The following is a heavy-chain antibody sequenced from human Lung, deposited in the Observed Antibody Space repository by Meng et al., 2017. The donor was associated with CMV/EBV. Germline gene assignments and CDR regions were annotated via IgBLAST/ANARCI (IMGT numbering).Heavy chain of an antibody. D-gene: IGHD6-19*01. V-gene: IGHV4-59*03. J-gene: IGHJ4*02. CDR1: SGSIRGHY. CDR2: TYSRGGS. CDR3: ASFLAGAGPAFDN. Sequence: XTLSLXCIVSSGSIRGHYCSWIRPPPGKGLEWIGYTYSRGGSSYNPSLRSRVTISVDTSKNQVSLKLRSVTAAYTAVYCCASFLAGAGPAFDNWGRGTPVTVSS.